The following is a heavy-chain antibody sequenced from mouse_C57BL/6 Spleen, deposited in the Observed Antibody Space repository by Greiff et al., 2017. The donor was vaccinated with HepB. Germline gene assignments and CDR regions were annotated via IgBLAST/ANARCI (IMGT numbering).Heavy chain of an antibody. CDR2: IHPNSGST. CDR3: AYDYGSSYYYYAMDY. V-gene: IGHV1-64*01. D-gene: IGHD1-1*01. J-gene: IGHJ4*01. CDR1: GYTFTSYW. Sequence: VQLQQSGAELVKPGASVKLSCKASGYTFTSYWMHWVKQRPGQGLEWIGMIHPNSGSTNYNEKFKSKATLTVDKSSSTAYMQLSSLTSEDSAVYYVAYDYGSSYYYYAMDYWGQGTSVTVSS.